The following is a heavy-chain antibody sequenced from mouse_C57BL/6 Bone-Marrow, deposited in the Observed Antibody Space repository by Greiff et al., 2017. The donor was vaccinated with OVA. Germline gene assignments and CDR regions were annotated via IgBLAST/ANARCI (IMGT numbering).Heavy chain of an antibody. CDR1: GFNIKNTY. V-gene: IGHV14-3*01. Sequence: EVQLQQSVAELVRPGASVKLSCTASGFNIKNTYMHWVKQRPEQGLEWIGRIDPANGNTKYAPKFQGKATITADTSSNTAYLQLSSLTSEDTAIDYCASGSMVTTTGRGYWGQGTTLTVSS. J-gene: IGHJ2*01. CDR2: IDPANGNT. D-gene: IGHD2-2*01. CDR3: ASGSMVTTTGRGY.